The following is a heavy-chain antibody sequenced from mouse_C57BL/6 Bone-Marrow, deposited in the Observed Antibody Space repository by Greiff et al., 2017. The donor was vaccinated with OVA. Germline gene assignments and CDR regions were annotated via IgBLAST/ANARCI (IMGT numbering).Heavy chain of an antibody. D-gene: IGHD2-4*01. CDR1: GFSLTSYC. V-gene: IGHV2-5*01. CDR2: IWRGGST. J-gene: IGHJ4*01. CDR3: AKDDYDYDEPFYYARDY. Sequence: VQLQESGPGLVQPSQSLSITCTVSGFSLTSYCVHWVRQSPGKGLEWLGVIWRGGSTDTNADSTSRQNITKDKSKSKVFFKTNSLQADDTAIYYCAKDDYDYDEPFYYARDYWGQGTAVTVSS.